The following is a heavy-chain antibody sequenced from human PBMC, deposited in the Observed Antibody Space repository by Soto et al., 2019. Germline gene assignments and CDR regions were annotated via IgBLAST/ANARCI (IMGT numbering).Heavy chain of an antibody. J-gene: IGHJ3*02. CDR1: GYSFTSYW. CDR3: ARNLIVVVPAAMDAFDS. V-gene: IGHV5-51*01. D-gene: IGHD2-2*01. Sequence: PGESLKISCKGSGYSFTSYWIGWVRQMPGKGLEWMGIIYPGDSDTRYSPSFQGQVTISADKSISTAYLQWSSLKASDTAMYYCARNLIVVVPAAMDAFDSWGQGTMVTVSS. CDR2: IYPGDSDT.